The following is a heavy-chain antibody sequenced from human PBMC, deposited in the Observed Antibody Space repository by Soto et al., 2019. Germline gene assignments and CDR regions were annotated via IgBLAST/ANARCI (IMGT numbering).Heavy chain of an antibody. V-gene: IGHV4-34*01. Sequence: SETLSLTCAVYGGSFSGYYWSWIRQPPGKGLEWIGEINHSGSTNYNPSLKSRVTISVDTSKNQFSLKLSSVTAADTAVYYCVRGPCPTGPYIDYWGQGTLVTVSS. CDR1: GGSFSGYY. CDR3: VRGPCPTGPYIDY. J-gene: IGHJ4*02. D-gene: IGHD4-4*01. CDR2: INHSGST.